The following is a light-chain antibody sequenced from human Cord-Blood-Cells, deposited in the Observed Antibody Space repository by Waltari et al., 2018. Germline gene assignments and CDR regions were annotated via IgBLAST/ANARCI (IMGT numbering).Light chain of an antibody. CDR3: QQYYSTPYT. CDR2: WAS. CDR1: QSVLYSSNNKNY. J-gene: IGKJ2*01. V-gene: IGKV4-1*01. Sequence: DIVMNQSPDSLAVSLGERATINCKSSQSVLYSSNNKNYLAWYQQKPGQPPKLLIYWASTRESGVPDRFSGSGSGTDFTLTISSLQAEYVAVYYCQQYYSTPYTFGQGTKLEIK.